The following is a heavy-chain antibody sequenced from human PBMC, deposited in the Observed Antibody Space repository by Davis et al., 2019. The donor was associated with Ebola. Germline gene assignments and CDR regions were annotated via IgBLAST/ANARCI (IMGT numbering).Heavy chain of an antibody. J-gene: IGHJ6*02. CDR2: IWYDGSNK. D-gene: IGHD3-22*01. V-gene: IGHV3-33*01. CDR1: GFTFSSYG. CDR3: ARDFGYYDSSGYYYWYYGMDV. Sequence: GGSLRLSCAASGFTFSSYGMHWVRQAPGKGLEWVAVIWYDGSNKYYADSVKGRFTISRDNSKNTLYLQMNSLRAEDTAVYYCARDFGYYDSSGYYYWYYGMDVWGQGTTVTVSS.